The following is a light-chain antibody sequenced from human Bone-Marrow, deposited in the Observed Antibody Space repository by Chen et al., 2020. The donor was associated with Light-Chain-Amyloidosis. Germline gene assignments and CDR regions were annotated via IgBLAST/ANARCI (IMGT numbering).Light chain of an antibody. J-gene: IGLJ2*01. CDR1: DLPTKY. Sequence: SYELTQPPSLSLSPGQTARITCSGDDLPTKYAYWYQQKPGQAPVLVIHRDTERPSGISERFSGSSSGTTATLTISGVQAEDEADYNCQSADSSGTYEVIFGGGTKLTVL. V-gene: IGLV3-25*03. CDR3: QSADSSGTYEVI. CDR2: RDT.